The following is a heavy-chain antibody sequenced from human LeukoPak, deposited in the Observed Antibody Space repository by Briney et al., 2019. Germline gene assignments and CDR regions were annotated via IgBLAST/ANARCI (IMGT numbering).Heavy chain of an antibody. CDR2: INHSGST. Sequence: NPSETLSLTCTVSGGSISGYYWSWIRQPPGKGLEWIGEINHSGSTNYNPSLKSRVTISVDTSKNQFSLKLSSVTAADTAVYYCAGLKLAVAGTEGYFDYWGQGTLVTVSS. CDR3: AGLKLAVAGTEGYFDY. D-gene: IGHD6-19*01. CDR1: GGSISGYY. J-gene: IGHJ4*02. V-gene: IGHV4-34*01.